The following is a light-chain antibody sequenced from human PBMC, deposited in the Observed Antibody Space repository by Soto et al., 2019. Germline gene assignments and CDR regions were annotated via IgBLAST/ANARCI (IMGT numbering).Light chain of an antibody. V-gene: IGKV3-15*01. J-gene: IGKJ2*01. CDR2: GAS. CDR1: QSVSSN. Sequence: EIVMTQSPATLSVSPGERATLSCRASQSVSSNLAWYQQKPGQAPRLLIYGASTRATGIPARFSGSGSGTEFTLTISSLQSEDFEVYYCQQYNNGPYTFGQGTKLEIK. CDR3: QQYNNGPYT.